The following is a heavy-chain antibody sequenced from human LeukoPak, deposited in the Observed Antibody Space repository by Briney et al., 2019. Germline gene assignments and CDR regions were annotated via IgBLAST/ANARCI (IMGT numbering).Heavy chain of an antibody. CDR1: GFTFDDYA. Sequence: GGSLTLSCAASGFTFDDYAMHWVRQAPGKGLEWVSLISWDGGSTYYADSVKGRFTISRDNAKDSLYLQMNSLRAEDTAVYYCARDRSGSSWYSDYYYYYMDVWGKGTTVTVSS. V-gene: IGHV3-43D*03. CDR3: ARDRSGSSWYSDYYYYYMDV. D-gene: IGHD6-13*01. CDR2: ISWDGGST. J-gene: IGHJ6*03.